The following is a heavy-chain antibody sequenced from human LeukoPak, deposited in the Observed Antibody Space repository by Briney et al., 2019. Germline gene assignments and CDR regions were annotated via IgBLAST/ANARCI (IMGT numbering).Heavy chain of an antibody. Sequence: GGSLRLSCAASGFTFSTYWMNWYRQAPGKGLEWVGNINQDASEINYVDSVKGRFTISRDNAKNSLHLQMNSLRAEDTAVYYCATDRDNSDWQKRFDSWGQGTLVTVSS. D-gene: IGHD2-21*02. J-gene: IGHJ4*02. CDR3: ATDRDNSDWQKRFDS. CDR2: INQDASEI. CDR1: GFTFSTYW. V-gene: IGHV3-7*01.